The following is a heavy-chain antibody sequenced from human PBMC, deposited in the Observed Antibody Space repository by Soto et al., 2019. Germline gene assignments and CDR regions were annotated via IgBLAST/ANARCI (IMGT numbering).Heavy chain of an antibody. D-gene: IGHD2-15*01. CDR1: GFIFNEYG. CDR2: IWYDGSNK. J-gene: IGHJ4*02. Sequence: ESGGGVVQPGRSLRLSCAASGFIFNEYGMHWVRQAPGKGLEWVAVIWYDGSNKYYADSVKGRFTFSRDNSKNTMSLQMNSLRAEDTAVYYCARWGCSGSNCNLNQRSFDLWGQGTLVTVSS. CDR3: ARWGCSGSNCNLNQRSFDL. V-gene: IGHV3-33*03.